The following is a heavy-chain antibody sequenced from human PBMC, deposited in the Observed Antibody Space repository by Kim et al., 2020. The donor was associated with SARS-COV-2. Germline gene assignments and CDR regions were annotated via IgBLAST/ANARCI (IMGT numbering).Heavy chain of an antibody. J-gene: IGHJ3*02. V-gene: IGHV4-34*01. CDR3: AHGYCSSTSCRSDAFDI. Sequence: LKSRVTISVDTSKNQFSLKLSSETAADTAVYYCAHGYCSSTSCRSDAFDIWGQGTMVTVSS. D-gene: IGHD2-2*01.